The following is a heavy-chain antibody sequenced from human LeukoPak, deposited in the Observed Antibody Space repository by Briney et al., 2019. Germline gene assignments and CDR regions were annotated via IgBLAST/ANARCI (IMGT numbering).Heavy chain of an antibody. CDR2: IYTGGNT. V-gene: IGHV3-66*02. CDR3: ARGRPPYYFDY. D-gene: IGHD1-26*01. J-gene: IGHJ4*02. Sequence: QTGGSLRLSCAASGFTFSDYYMGWIRQAPGKGLEWVSVIYTGGNTDYADSVKGRFTISRDNSKNTLYLQMNSLRAEDTAVYYCARGRPPYYFDYWGQGTLVTVSS. CDR1: GFTFSDYY.